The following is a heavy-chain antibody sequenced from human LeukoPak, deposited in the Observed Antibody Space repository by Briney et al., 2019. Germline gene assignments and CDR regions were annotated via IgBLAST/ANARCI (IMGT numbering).Heavy chain of an antibody. CDR1: GGSISSYY. CDR2: INHSGTI. V-gene: IGHV4-34*01. CDR3: ARGRYYFDY. Sequence: SETLSLTCTVSGGSISSYYWSWIRQPPGKGLEWIGEINHSGTINYNPSLKSRVTILVDTSKNQFSLKLSSVTAADTAVYYCARGRYYFDYWGQGTLVTVSS. J-gene: IGHJ4*02.